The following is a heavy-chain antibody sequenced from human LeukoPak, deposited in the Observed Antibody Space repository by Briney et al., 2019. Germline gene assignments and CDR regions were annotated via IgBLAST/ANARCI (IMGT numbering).Heavy chain of an antibody. D-gene: IGHD1-1*01. CDR3: AETNTQDWFDP. V-gene: IGHV4-39*07. J-gene: IGHJ5*02. Sequence: SETLSFTCRVSGGSISSTNYYWGWIRQPPGKGLEWIASIYYSGETFYNPSLESRVAISVDTSSNEVFLDLFSVTAADTAMYYCAETNTQDWFDPWGRGTLVTVSS. CDR1: GGSISSTNYY. CDR2: IYYSGET.